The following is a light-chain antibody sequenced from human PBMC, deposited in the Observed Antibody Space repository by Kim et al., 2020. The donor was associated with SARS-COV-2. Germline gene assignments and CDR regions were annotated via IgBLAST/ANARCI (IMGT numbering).Light chain of an antibody. V-gene: IGLV2-14*04. CDR3: SSHTTISTYV. CDR1: SDTVSRSNY. J-gene: IGLJ1*01. Sequence: GXPSSISCTETSDTVSRSNYVSWYQQHPGEVPKLLIYDVSKRPSGVSNRFSGSKTGNTASLIISGLQTEDEADYYCSSHTTISTYVFGTGTKVTVL. CDR2: DVS.